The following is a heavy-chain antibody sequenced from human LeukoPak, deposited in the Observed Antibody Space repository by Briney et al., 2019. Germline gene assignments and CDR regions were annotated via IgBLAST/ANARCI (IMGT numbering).Heavy chain of an antibody. V-gene: IGHV5-51*01. Sequence: GESLKISCKGSGYSFTGYWIGWARQMPGKGLEWMGIIYPGDSDTRYSPSFQGQVTISADKSISTAYLQWSSLKASDTAMYYCARRDGSGSYSPFFDYWGQGTLVTVSS. CDR3: ARRDGSGSYSPFFDY. CDR2: IYPGDSDT. CDR1: GYSFTGYW. J-gene: IGHJ4*02. D-gene: IGHD3-10*01.